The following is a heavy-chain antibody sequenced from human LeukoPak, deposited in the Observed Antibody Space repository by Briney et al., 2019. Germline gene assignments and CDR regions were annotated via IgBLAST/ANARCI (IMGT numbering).Heavy chain of an antibody. D-gene: IGHD3-16*01. V-gene: IGHV3-53*01. CDR1: GVNVKNNY. Sequence: PGGSLRLSCAAPGVNVKNNYMSWVRQAPGKGLEWVSVTYSDGYTSFADSVAGRFTFSRDTSRNTMFLQMTSLRVDDSAVYYCVWGRQWYFDLWGRGSLVTVSS. CDR3: VWGRQWYFDL. J-gene: IGHJ2*01. CDR2: TYSDGYT.